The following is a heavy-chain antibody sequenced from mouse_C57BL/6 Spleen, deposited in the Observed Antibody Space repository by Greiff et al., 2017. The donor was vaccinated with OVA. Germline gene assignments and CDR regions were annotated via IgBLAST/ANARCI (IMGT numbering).Heavy chain of an antibody. V-gene: IGHV10-1*01. D-gene: IGHD2-5*01. Sequence: EVQGVESGGGLVQPKGSLKLSCAASGFSFNTYAMNWVRQAPGKGLEWVARIRSKSNNYATYYADSVKDRFTISRDDSESMLYLQMNNLKTEDTAMYYCVRDSNYAFFDYWGQGTTLTVSS. CDR1: GFSFNTYA. J-gene: IGHJ2*01. CDR2: IRSKSNNYAT. CDR3: VRDSNYAFFDY.